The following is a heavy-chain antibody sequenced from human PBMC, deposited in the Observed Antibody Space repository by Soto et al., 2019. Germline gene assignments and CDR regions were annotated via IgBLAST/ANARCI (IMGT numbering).Heavy chain of an antibody. Sequence: QVQLQESGPGLVKPSETLSLTCTVSGGSISSYYWSWIRQPPGKGLEWIGYIYYSGSTNYNPSLKSRVTISVDTSKNQFSLKLSSVTAADTAVYYCARHRYYDILTGYSPGGWFDPWGQGTLVTVSS. CDR3: ARHRYYDILTGYSPGGWFDP. CDR2: IYYSGST. V-gene: IGHV4-59*08. D-gene: IGHD3-9*01. J-gene: IGHJ5*02. CDR1: GGSISSYY.